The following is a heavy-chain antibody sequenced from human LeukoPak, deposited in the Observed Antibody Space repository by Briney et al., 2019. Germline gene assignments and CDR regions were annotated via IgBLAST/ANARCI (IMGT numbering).Heavy chain of an antibody. CDR1: GFTFDHYA. CDR3: AKDTSGRRSSWYGALDI. J-gene: IGHJ3*02. V-gene: IGHV3-9*01. Sequence: GGSLRLSCAASGFTFDHYAMHWVRQAPGKGLEWVSGISWKSGSIGYADSVKGRFTIPRDNAKKSLYLQMNSLRAEDTAVYYCAKDTSGRRSSWYGALDIWGQGTMVTVSS. D-gene: IGHD6-13*01. CDR2: ISWKSGSI.